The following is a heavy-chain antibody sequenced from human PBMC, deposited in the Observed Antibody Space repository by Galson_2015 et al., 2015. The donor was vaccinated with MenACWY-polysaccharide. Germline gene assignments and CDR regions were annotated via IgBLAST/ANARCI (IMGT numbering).Heavy chain of an antibody. J-gene: IGHJ4*02. V-gene: IGHV3-49*01. Sequence: SLRLSCATSGFTFGDYAMAWFRQAPGKGLEWVGFIRCKASGETTGYAASVKGRFTISRDGSKSTAYLQMNSLQTEDTAIYYCTRDRPIDYWGQGTLVTVSS. CDR1: GFTFGDYA. CDR3: TRDRPIDY. CDR2: IRCKASGETT.